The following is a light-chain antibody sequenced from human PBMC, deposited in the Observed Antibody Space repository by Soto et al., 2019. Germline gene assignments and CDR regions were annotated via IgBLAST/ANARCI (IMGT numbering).Light chain of an antibody. J-gene: IGKJ1*01. CDR1: QSVSSN. CDR3: QQYNNRTPTWT. Sequence: EIVMTQSPATLSVSPGERATLSCRASQSVSSNLAWYQQKPGQAPRLLIYGASTRATGIPARFSGSGSGTESTLTISSLKSEDFAVYYCQQYNNRTPTWTFGQGTKVEIK. V-gene: IGKV3-15*01. CDR2: GAS.